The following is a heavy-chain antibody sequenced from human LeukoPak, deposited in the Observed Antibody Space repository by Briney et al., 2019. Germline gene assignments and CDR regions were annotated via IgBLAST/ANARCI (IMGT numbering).Heavy chain of an antibody. D-gene: IGHD1-1*01. J-gene: IGHJ4*02. CDR1: GGSISSYY. CDR2: IYYSGST. Sequence: SETLSLTCTVSGGSISSYYWSWIRQPPGKGLEWIGYIYYSGSTNYNPSLKSRVTISVDTSKNQFFLRLNSVIAADTAIYYCAKITTLDYWGQGTLVTVSS. CDR3: AKITTLDY. V-gene: IGHV4-59*08.